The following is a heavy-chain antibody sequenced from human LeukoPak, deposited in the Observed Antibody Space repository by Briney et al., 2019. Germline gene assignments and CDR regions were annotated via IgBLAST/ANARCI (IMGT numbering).Heavy chain of an antibody. CDR1: GFTFSDYA. Sequence: PGGSLRLSCAASGFSSGFTFSDYAVRWVRQAPGKGPELVASVNGRGATTYYADSVGGRFTISRDNSKNTVYLQMISLGADDTAVYFCAKAPATGEGYYFYYMDVWGKGTTVTVSS. CDR3: AKAPATGEGYYFYYMDV. J-gene: IGHJ6*03. V-gene: IGHV3-23*01. D-gene: IGHD7-27*01. CDR2: VNGRGATT.